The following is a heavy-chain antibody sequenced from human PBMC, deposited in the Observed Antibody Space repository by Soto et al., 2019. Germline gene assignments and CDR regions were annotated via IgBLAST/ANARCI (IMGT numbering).Heavy chain of an antibody. CDR2: IYYSGST. J-gene: IGHJ6*03. CDR1: GGSISSGGYY. Sequence: PSETLSLTCTVSGGSISSGGYYWSWIRQHPGKGLEWIGYIYYSGSTYYNPSLKSRVTISVDTSKNQFSLKLSSVTAADTAVYYCARGGSGDSCHYCYYYYMDVWGKGTTVTVSS. D-gene: IGHD2-15*01. V-gene: IGHV4-31*03. CDR3: ARGGSGDSCHYCYYYYMDV.